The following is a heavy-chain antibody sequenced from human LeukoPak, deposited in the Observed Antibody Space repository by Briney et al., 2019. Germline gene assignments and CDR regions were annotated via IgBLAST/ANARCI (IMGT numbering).Heavy chain of an antibody. CDR1: GFTFSSYA. Sequence: GGSLRLSCAASGFTFSSYAMHWVRQAPGKGLEYVSAISSNGGSTYYANSVKGRFTISRDNSKNTLYLQMGSLRAEDMAVYYCARDSVAAAGTYYYYYYMDVWGKGTTVTIPS. J-gene: IGHJ6*03. V-gene: IGHV3-64*01. D-gene: IGHD6-13*01. CDR3: ARDSVAAAGTYYYYYYMDV. CDR2: ISSNGGST.